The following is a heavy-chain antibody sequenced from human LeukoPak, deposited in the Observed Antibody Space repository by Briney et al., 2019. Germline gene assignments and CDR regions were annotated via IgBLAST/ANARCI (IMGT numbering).Heavy chain of an antibody. CDR1: GYTFTSYG. V-gene: IGHV1-18*01. CDR2: ISAYSGNT. J-gene: IGHJ4*02. CDR3: ARASLDYGGNLNFDY. Sequence: ASVKVSCKASGYTFTSYGISWVRQAPGQGLEWMGWISAYSGNTNYAQKLQGRVTMTTDTSTSTAYMELRSLRSDDTAVYYCARASLDYGGNLNFDYWGQGTLVTVSS. D-gene: IGHD4-23*01.